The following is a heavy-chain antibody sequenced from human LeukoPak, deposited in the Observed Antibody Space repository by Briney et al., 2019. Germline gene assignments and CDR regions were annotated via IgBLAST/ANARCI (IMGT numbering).Heavy chain of an antibody. J-gene: IGHJ4*02. V-gene: IGHV4-39*07. CDR2: IYYSGST. Sequence: SETLSLTCTVSGGSISTSNYHWGWTRPPPGKGLEWIGSIYYSGSTYYNPSLKSRVTISLDTSKNQFSLKLSSVTAADTAVYYCARSASGSYYPSYFDYWGQGTLVTVSS. CDR1: GGSISTSNYH. D-gene: IGHD3-10*01. CDR3: ARSASGSYYPSYFDY.